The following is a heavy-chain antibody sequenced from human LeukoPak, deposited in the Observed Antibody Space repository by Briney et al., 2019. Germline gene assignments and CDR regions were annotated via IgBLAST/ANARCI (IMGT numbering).Heavy chain of an antibody. V-gene: IGHV4-59*10. D-gene: IGHD6-13*01. CDR2: IYTSGST. CDR1: GGSFSGYY. Sequence: PSETLSLTCAVYGGSFSGYYWSWIRQPAGKGLEWIGRIYTSGSTNYNPSLKSRVTMSVDTSKNQFSLKLSSVTAADTAVYYCARASSSSWYYDYFDYWGQGTLVTVSS. CDR3: ARASSSSWYYDYFDY. J-gene: IGHJ4*02.